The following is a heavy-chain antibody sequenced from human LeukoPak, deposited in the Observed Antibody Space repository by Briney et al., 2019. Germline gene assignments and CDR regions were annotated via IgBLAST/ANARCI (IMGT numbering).Heavy chain of an antibody. CDR2: INPNSGGT. Sequence: ASVKVSCKASGYTFTGYYMHWVRQAPGQGLEWMGRINPNSGGTNYAQKFQGRVTMTRDTSISTAYMELSRLRSDDTAVYYCPREGFYSGYCTHNWFDPWGQGTLVTVSS. CDR3: PREGFYSGYCTHNWFDP. V-gene: IGHV1-2*06. D-gene: IGHD3-3*01. CDR1: GYTFTGYY. J-gene: IGHJ5*02.